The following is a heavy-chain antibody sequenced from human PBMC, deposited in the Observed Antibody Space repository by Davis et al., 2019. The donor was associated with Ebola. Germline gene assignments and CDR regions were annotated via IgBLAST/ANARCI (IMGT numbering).Heavy chain of an antibody. CDR3: ARDSNQLLSVGGYFQH. Sequence: PGGSLRLSCAASGFTVSSNYMSWVRQAPGKGLAWVSVLYSDGGTTYYADSAQGRFTLSRDDSKNTLYLQMDSLRAEDTAVYYCARDSNQLLSVGGYFQHWGQGTLVTVSS. V-gene: IGHV3-53*01. J-gene: IGHJ1*01. D-gene: IGHD2-2*01. CDR1: GFTVSSNY. CDR2: LYSDGGTT.